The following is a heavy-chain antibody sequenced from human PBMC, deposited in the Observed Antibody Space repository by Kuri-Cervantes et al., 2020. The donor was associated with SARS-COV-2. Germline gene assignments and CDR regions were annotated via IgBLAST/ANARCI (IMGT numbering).Heavy chain of an antibody. J-gene: IGHJ4*02. V-gene: IGHV3-7*01. D-gene: IGHD6-13*01. Sequence: GGSLRLSCAASGFTFSSYGMHWVRQAPGKGLEWVANLKQDGSEKYYVDSVKGRFTISRDNAKNSLYLQMNSLRAEDTAVYYCARVRSWDEYFDYWGQGTLVTVSS. CDR2: LKQDGSEK. CDR1: GFTFSSYG. CDR3: ARVRSWDEYFDY.